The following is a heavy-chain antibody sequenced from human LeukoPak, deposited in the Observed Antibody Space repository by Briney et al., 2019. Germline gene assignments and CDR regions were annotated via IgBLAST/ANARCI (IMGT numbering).Heavy chain of an antibody. CDR1: GYTFTGYY. Sequence: RASVKVSCKASGYTFTGYYMHWVRQATGQGLEWMGWMNPNSGNTGYAQKFQGRVTITRNTSISTAYMELSSLRSEDTAVYYCARSGGADSSGYYLMGGSDPWGQGTLVTVSS. V-gene: IGHV1-8*03. J-gene: IGHJ5*02. CDR2: MNPNSGNT. D-gene: IGHD3-22*01. CDR3: ARSGGADSSGYYLMGGSDP.